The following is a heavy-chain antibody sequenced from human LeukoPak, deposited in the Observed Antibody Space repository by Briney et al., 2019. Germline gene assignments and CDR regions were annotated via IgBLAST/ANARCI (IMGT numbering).Heavy chain of an antibody. J-gene: IGHJ4*02. Sequence: ASVKVSCKASGGTFSSYAISWVRQAPGQGLEWMGGIIPIFGTANYAQKFQGRVTITTDESTSTAYMELSSLRSEDTAVYYCARDRGYYYDSRGYYYPFDYWGQGTLVTVSS. CDR3: ARDRGYYYDSRGYYYPFDY. CDR2: IIPIFGTA. CDR1: GGTFSSYA. D-gene: IGHD3-22*01. V-gene: IGHV1-69*05.